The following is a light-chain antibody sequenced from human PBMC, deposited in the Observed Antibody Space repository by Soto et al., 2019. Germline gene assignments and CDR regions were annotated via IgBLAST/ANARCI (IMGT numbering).Light chain of an antibody. J-gene: IGKJ2*01. Sequence: DIQMTQSPSSLSAAVGDRVTITCRASQSISSYLNWYQQKPGKAPNLLIYAASSLQSGVPSRFSGSGSGTDFPLTIRSLQPEDFATYYCQQSYSTPQNFGQGTKLEIK. V-gene: IGKV1-39*01. CDR3: QQSYSTPQN. CDR2: AAS. CDR1: QSISSY.